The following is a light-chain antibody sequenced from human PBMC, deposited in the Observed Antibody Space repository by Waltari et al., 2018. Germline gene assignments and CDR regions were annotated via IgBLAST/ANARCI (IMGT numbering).Light chain of an antibody. V-gene: IGKV1-5*03. CDR2: KAS. CDR1: ESVKNN. J-gene: IGKJ4*01. Sequence: TCRASESVKNNLAWYRHQPGKAPKVLVHKASRLESGVPSRFSGSGYGTEFTLTISSLEPDDFATYYCHQYNTLPLTFGGGTKVEIK. CDR3: HQYNTLPLT.